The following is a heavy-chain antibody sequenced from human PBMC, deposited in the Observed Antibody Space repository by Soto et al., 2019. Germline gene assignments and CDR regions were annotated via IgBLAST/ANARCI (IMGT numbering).Heavy chain of an antibody. CDR3: AREAGLFPLYGAPEDYYGMDV. V-gene: IGHV3-33*01. J-gene: IGHJ6*01. CDR2: IWYDGSNK. Sequence: QVQLVESGGGVVQPGRSLRLSCAASGFSFSSYGMHWVRQAPGKGLEWVAVIWYDGSNKYYADSVKGRFTISRDNSKNTLYLQMNSLRAEDTAVYYCAREAGLFPLYGAPEDYYGMDVW. CDR1: GFSFSSYG. D-gene: IGHD2-8*01.